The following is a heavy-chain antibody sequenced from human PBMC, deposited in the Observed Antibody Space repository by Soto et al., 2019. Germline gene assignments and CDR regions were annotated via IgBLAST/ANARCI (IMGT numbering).Heavy chain of an antibody. Sequence: QVQLVESGGGVVQPGRSLRLSCAASGFSFRSYGMHWVRQAPGKGLEWVAVIWFDGSYEYYADSVKGRFTISRDNSKNTLSLQMNSLRAEDTAVYYCARQGEIAAAGLDYWGQGTMVTVSS. CDR2: IWFDGSYE. CDR1: GFSFRSYG. V-gene: IGHV3-33*01. D-gene: IGHD6-13*01. J-gene: IGHJ4*02. CDR3: ARQGEIAAAGLDY.